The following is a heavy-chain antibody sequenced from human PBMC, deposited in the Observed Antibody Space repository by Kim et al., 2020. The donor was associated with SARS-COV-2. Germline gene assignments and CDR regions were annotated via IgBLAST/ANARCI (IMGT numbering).Heavy chain of an antibody. V-gene: IGHV5-10-1*01. Sequence: GESLKISCKGSGYSFTSYWISWVRQMPGKGLEWMGRIDPSDSYTNYSPSFQGHVTISADKSISTAYLQWSSLKASDTAMYYCATHTMVRGVIIRAGEWFDPWGQGTLVTVSS. CDR1: GYSFTSYW. CDR2: IDPSDSYT. J-gene: IGHJ5*02. CDR3: ATHTMVRGVIIRAGEWFDP. D-gene: IGHD3-10*01.